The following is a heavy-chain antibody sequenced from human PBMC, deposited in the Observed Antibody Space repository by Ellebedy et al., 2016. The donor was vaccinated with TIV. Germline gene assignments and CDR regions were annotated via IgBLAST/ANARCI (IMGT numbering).Heavy chain of an antibody. CDR1: GYTFTGYY. V-gene: IGHV1-2*02. CDR2: INPNSGGT. CDR3: ARGGYSSSRGLDY. D-gene: IGHD6-13*01. Sequence: ASVKVSXXASGYTFTGYYMHWVRQAPGQGLEWMGWINPNSGGTNYAQKFQGRVTMTRDTSISTAYMELSRLRSDDTAVYYCARGGYSSSRGLDYWGQGTLVTVSS. J-gene: IGHJ4*02.